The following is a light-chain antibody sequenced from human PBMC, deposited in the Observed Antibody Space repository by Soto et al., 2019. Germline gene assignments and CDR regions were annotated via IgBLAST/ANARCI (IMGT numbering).Light chain of an antibody. CDR2: KAS. V-gene: IGKV1-5*03. CDR1: QTISSW. CDR3: QHYNSYSEA. J-gene: IGKJ1*01. Sequence: IQMTHSPSSLSSSVLDIFTITCRASQTISSWLACYQQKPGKAPKLLIYKASTSKSGVPSRFSGSGSGTEFTLTISSMQPDDFATYYCQHYNSYSEAFGQGTKVDIK.